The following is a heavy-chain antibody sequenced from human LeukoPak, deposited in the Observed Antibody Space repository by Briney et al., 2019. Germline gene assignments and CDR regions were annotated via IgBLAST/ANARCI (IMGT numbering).Heavy chain of an antibody. J-gene: IGHJ4*02. V-gene: IGHV3-30*03. Sequence: GRSLRLSCAASGFTFSSYGMHWVRQAPGKGLEWVVVISYDGSNKYYADSVKGRFTISRDNAKNTLSLQMNSLRAEDTAVYYCARGSGIITGIDEWGQGTLVTVSS. CDR1: GFTFSSYG. CDR3: ARGSGIITGIDE. CDR2: ISYDGSNK. D-gene: IGHD6-25*01.